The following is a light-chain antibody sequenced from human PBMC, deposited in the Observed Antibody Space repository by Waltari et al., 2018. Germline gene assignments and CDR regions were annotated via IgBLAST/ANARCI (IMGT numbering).Light chain of an antibody. V-gene: IGLV1-44*01. J-gene: IGLJ2*01. CDR2: SDY. CDR1: RSNIGDFS. CDR3: AAWDDSLSGVV. Sequence: QPVLTQPTSVSGTPGQRVTISCSGSRSNIGDFSVNWYQHLPGSAPRLLIYSDYQRPSGVPDRFSGSKSGTSASLVVSGLQSDDEADYYCAAWDDSLSGVVFGGGTKLTVL.